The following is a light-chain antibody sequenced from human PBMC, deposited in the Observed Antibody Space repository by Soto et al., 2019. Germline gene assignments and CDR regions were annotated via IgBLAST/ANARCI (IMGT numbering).Light chain of an antibody. CDR3: QQYVNLPYT. J-gene: IGKJ2*01. CDR2: DTT. Sequence: DIQMTQSPTSLAASVGDRVTITCQASQDLTNFLNWYQQKPGEAPKLLIYDTTTLEEGGPSRFSGGGSGTDFTFTINGLQPEDAAIYSCQQYVNLPYTFGQGTKLEIK. CDR1: QDLTNF. V-gene: IGKV1-33*01.